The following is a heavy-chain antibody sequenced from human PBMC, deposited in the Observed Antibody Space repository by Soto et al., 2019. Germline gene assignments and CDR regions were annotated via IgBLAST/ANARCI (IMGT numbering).Heavy chain of an antibody. J-gene: IGHJ4*02. CDR3: VKDILEQLLVSHFEY. CDR1: GFTFERYA. CDR2: ISWNSGSI. V-gene: IGHV3-9*01. D-gene: IGHD6-19*01. Sequence: EVQLVESGGGSVQPGRSLRLSCVASGFTFERYAMHWVRQVPGKGLEWVSGISWNSGSIGYEDSVKGRFTISRDNAQKSLYLEMNSLRVEDTAFYYCVKDILEQLLVSHFEYWGQGALVTVSS.